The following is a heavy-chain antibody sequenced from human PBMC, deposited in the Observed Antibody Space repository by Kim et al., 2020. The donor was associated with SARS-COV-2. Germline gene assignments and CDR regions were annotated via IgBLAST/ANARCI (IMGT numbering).Heavy chain of an antibody. CDR3: AKDVLVLWFGESSFDY. D-gene: IGHD3-10*01. CDR2: ISYDGSNK. Sequence: GGSLRLSCAASGFTFSSYGMHWVRQAPGKGLEWVAVISYDGSNKYYADSVKGRFTISRDNSKNTLYLQMNSLRAEDTAVYYCAKDVLVLWFGESSFDYWGQGTLVTVSS. J-gene: IGHJ4*02. V-gene: IGHV3-30*18. CDR1: GFTFSSYG.